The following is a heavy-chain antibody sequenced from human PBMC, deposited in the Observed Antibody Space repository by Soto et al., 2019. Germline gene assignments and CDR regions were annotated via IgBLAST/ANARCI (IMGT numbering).Heavy chain of an antibody. Sequence: QVQLVQSGAEVKKPGASVKVSCKASGYNFSSYGISWVRQAPGQGREWMGWISAYNDNTNYAQKLQGRVTMTTDTATRTAYMELRSLRSDDTAVYYCARDLIRISLPDASDILGQGTMVTVSS. CDR3: ARDLIRISLPDASDI. CDR1: GYNFSSYG. D-gene: IGHD3-16*01. V-gene: IGHV1-18*01. J-gene: IGHJ3*02. CDR2: ISAYNDNT.